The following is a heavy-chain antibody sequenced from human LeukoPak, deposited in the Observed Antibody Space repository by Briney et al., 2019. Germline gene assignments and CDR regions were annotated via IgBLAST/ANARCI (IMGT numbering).Heavy chain of an antibody. CDR3: ARDDDGGYVFDY. V-gene: IGHV1-2*06. D-gene: IGHD5-12*01. CDR2: INPNSGGT. J-gene: IGHJ4*02. CDR1: GYTFTGYY. Sequence: ASVKVSCKASGYTFTGYYMHWVRQPPGQGLEWMGRINPNSGGTNYAQKFQGRVTMTRDTSISTAYMELSRLRSDDTAVYYCARDDDGGYVFDYWGQGTLVTVSS.